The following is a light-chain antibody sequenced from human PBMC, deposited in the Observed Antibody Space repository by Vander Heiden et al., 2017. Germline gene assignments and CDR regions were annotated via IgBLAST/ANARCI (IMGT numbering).Light chain of an antibody. V-gene: IGKV3-20*01. CDR2: AVS. J-gene: IGKJ1*01. CDR1: QSLSRRY. Sequence: IVLTQSPGTLSLSPGERATLSCRASQSLSRRYLAWYQQKPGQAPRLLMYAVSSRATGIPDRFSGSGSGTDFTLTISRLEPEDFAVYYCQQYGTSPGTFGQGTKVEIK. CDR3: QQYGTSPGT.